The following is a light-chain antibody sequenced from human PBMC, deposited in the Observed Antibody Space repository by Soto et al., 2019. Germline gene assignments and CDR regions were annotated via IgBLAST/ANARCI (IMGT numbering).Light chain of an antibody. V-gene: IGLV1-40*01. CDR3: QSYDSTLSARYV. Sequence: VLTQPPSLSVSPGQRVTISFTGSSSNIGAGYDVHWYQQRPGTAPKLLIFGNINRPSGVPDRFSGSKSGTSASLAITGLQAEDEGDYYCQSYDSTLSARYVFGTGTKVTVL. CDR1: SSNIGAGYD. J-gene: IGLJ1*01. CDR2: GNI.